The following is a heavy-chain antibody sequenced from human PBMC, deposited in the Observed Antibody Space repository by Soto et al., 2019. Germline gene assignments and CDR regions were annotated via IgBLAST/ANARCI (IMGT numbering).Heavy chain of an antibody. CDR1: GGSVNSGDYY. Sequence: QVQLQESGPGLVKPSQTLSLICTVSGGSVNSGDYYWSWVRQHPGKALEWIGYIYYSGSTYYNPSLGGRVTISVGTSKNPFSLNLSSVTAADTAVYYCARRRTNFWSGYASFFDYWGQGTLVTVSS. CDR2: IYYSGST. D-gene: IGHD3-3*01. CDR3: ARRRTNFWSGYASFFDY. J-gene: IGHJ4*02. V-gene: IGHV4-31*03.